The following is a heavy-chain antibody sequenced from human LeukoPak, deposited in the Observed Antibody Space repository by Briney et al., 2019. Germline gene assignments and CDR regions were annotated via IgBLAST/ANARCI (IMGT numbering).Heavy chain of an antibody. J-gene: IGHJ4*02. D-gene: IGHD2-15*01. CDR3: ARDSRRILPSD. CDR2: IYTGGTT. Sequence: PGGSLRLSCAASGFSVTSNHMNWVRQAPGKGLEWVSIIYTGGTTHYADSLNDRFTISRDDSINTLYLQMNSLRAEDTAVYYCARDSRRILPSDWGQGTLVTVSS. CDR1: GFSVTSNH. V-gene: IGHV3-66*01.